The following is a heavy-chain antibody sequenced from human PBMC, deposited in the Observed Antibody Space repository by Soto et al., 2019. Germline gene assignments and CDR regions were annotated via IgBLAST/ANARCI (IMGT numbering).Heavy chain of an antibody. J-gene: IGHJ4*02. CDR1: GGSVSNGMYY. CDR3: ARYCNNSDCRHFYYFDY. CDR2: VYFTGTT. Sequence: SETLSLTCTVSGGSVSNGMYYWSWIRQPPGKGLEWIGNVYFTGTTIYNPSLKSRVTMSVDTYKDQFLLKLTSVTAADTAVYYCARYCNNSDCRHFYYFDYWGLGTLVTVSS. D-gene: IGHD2-8*01. V-gene: IGHV4-61*01.